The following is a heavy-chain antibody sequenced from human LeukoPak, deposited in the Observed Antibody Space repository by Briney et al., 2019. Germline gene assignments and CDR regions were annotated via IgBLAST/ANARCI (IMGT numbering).Heavy chain of an antibody. D-gene: IGHD6-13*01. Sequence: PGGSLRLSCAASGFTFSDYYMSWIRQAPGKGLEWVSGISDSGGSTYYADSVKGRFTISRDTSKNTLYLQMSSLRAEDTALYYCAKDNGIAAAGNDYFDYWGQGTLVTVSS. J-gene: IGHJ4*02. CDR1: GFTFSDYY. CDR2: ISDSGGST. CDR3: AKDNGIAAAGNDYFDY. V-gene: IGHV3-23*01.